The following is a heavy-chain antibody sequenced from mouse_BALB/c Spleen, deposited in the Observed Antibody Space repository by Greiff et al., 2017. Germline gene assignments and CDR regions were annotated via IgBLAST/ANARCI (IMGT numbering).Heavy chain of an antibody. Sequence: QVQLQQSGAELAKPGASVKMSCKASGYTFTSYWMHWVKQRPGQGLEWIGYINPSTGYTEYNQKFKDKATLTADKSSSTAYMQLSSLTSEDSAVYYCARRGGSSFFFDYWGQGTTLTVSS. J-gene: IGHJ2*01. D-gene: IGHD1-1*01. CDR2: INPSTGYT. CDR3: ARRGGSSFFFDY. CDR1: GYTFTSYW. V-gene: IGHV1-7*01.